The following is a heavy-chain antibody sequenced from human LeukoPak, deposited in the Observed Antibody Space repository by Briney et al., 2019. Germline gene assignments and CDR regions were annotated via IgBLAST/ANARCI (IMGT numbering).Heavy chain of an antibody. J-gene: IGHJ2*01. CDR1: GFIFDDYA. V-gene: IGHV3-21*04. CDR3: ARSAIAAAGTWYFDL. D-gene: IGHD6-13*01. Sequence: GGSLRLSCAGSGFIFDDYAINWVRQAPGMGLEWVSAITGSSGVTFYTDSVKGRFTISRDNAKNSLYLQMNSLRAEDTAVYYCARSAIAAAGTWYFDLWGRGTLVTVSS. CDR2: ITGSSGVT.